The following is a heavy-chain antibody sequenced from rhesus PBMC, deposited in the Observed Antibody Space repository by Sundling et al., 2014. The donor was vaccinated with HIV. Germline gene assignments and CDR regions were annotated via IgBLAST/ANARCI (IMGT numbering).Heavy chain of an antibody. D-gene: IGHD3-28*01. Sequence: EVQLVETGGGLVQPGGSLKLSCAASGFTFSSYGMTWVRQAPGKGLEWVSSINSSGGSTYYADSVKGRFTISRDNSKNTLSLQMNSLRAEDTAVYYCAKDSGYYTARYFEFWGQGALVTVSS. V-gene: IGHV3S42*01. J-gene: IGHJ1*01. CDR2: INSSGGST. CDR3: AKDSGYYTARYFEF. CDR1: GFTFSSYG.